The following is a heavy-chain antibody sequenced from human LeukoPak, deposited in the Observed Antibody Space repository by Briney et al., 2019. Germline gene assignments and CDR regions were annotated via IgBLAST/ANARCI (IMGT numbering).Heavy chain of an antibody. CDR1: GYTFTSYG. CDR2: ISAYNGNT. CDR3: ARDVSGYDSFDY. D-gene: IGHD5-12*01. Sequence: ASVKVSCKASGYTFTSYGISWVRQAPGQGLEWMGWISAYNGNTNYAQKLQGRVTTTTDTSTSTAYMELRSLRSDDTAVYYCARDVSGYDSFDYWGQGTLVTASS. J-gene: IGHJ4*02. V-gene: IGHV1-18*01.